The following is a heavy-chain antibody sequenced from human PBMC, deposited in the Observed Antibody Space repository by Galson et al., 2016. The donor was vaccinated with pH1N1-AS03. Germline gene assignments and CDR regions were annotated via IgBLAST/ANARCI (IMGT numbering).Heavy chain of an antibody. J-gene: IGHJ4*02. CDR1: GYIFTSYW. V-gene: IGHV5-51*01. D-gene: IGHD5-24*01. Sequence: QSGAEVKKPGESLKISCKTSGYIFTSYWVAWVRHMPGKGLEWMGIIYPGDSDTRYSPSFHGQVTISADRSINTAYLQWSSLMASDTAIYDCARQVRDGYNDYFDYWGQGILVTVSS. CDR3: ARQVRDGYNDYFDY. CDR2: IYPGDSDT.